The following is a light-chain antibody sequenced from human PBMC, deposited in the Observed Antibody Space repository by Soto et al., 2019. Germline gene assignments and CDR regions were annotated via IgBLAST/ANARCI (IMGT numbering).Light chain of an antibody. CDR1: SSDVDTYKY. CDR3: CSYAGSTTRVQ. V-gene: IGLV2-14*01. CDR2: EVS. J-gene: IGLJ2*01. Sequence: ALTQPASVSGSPGQSITISCTGTSSDVDTYKYVSWYQQHPGKAPKLMIYEVSYRPSGVSDRFSGSKSGNTASLTISGLQAEDEADYYCCSYAGSTTRVQFGGGTKLTVL.